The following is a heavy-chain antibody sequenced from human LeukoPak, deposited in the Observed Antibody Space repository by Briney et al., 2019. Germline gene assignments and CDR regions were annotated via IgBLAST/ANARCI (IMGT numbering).Heavy chain of an antibody. CDR3: VSCGYNYDFDY. V-gene: IGHV4-39*01. J-gene: IGHJ4*02. Sequence: PSETLSLTCNVSGGSISRSSYYWSWIRQPPGKGLEWIGSIYYSGGTYSNPSLKSRVTISVDTSKNQFSLNLTSATAADTALYYCVSCGYNYDFDYWGQGTLVAVSS. CDR2: IYYSGGT. CDR1: GGSISRSSYY. D-gene: IGHD5-18*01.